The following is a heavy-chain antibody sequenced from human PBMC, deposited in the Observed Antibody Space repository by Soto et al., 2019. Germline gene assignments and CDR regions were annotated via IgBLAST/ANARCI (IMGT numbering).Heavy chain of an antibody. CDR3: TREGRSRSGYDQLLTVTPAGGGHYMVF. CDR1: GGTFRSYT. CDR2: IIHILGIA. V-gene: IGHV1-69*02. Sequence: QVQRVQSGAEVKKPGSSVNFSCTAAGGTFRSYTIIWVRHDPGQGLEWMGSIIHILGIANYAQKFQGRVTITAYKSRCTACLELFRLRSEEAAVYYCTREGRSRSGYDQLLTVTPAGGGHYMVFWGKVTTVAVSS. D-gene: IGHD5-18*01. J-gene: IGHJ6*03.